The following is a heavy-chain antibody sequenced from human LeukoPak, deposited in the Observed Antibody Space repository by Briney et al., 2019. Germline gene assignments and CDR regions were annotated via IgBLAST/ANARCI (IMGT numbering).Heavy chain of an antibody. CDR1: GFTFSSYA. V-gene: IGHV3-23*01. D-gene: IGHD6-19*01. CDR3: AKAPRVAVAGLYYFDY. Sequence: GGSLRLSCAASGFTFSSYAMSWVRQAPGKGLEWVSAISGSGGSAYYADSVKGRFTISRDNSKNTLYLQMNSLRAEDTAVYYCAKAPRVAVAGLYYFDYWGQGTLVTVSS. CDR2: ISGSGGSA. J-gene: IGHJ4*02.